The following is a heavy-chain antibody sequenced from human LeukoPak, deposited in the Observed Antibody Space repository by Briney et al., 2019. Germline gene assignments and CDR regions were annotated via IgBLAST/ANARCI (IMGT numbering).Heavy chain of an antibody. V-gene: IGHV3-30*02. Sequence: GGSLRLSCAASGFTFSSYGMHWVRQAPGKGLEWVAFIRYDGSNKYYADSVKGRFTISRDNSKNTLYLQMNSLRAEDTAVYYCAKGRGYSYTIFDYWGQGTLVTVSS. J-gene: IGHJ4*02. D-gene: IGHD5-18*01. CDR2: IRYDGSNK. CDR1: GFTFSSYG. CDR3: AKGRGYSYTIFDY.